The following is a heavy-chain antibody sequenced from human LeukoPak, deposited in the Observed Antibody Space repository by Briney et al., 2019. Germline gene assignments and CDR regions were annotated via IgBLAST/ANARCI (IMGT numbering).Heavy chain of an antibody. CDR2: FDPEDGET. CDR1: GYTLTELS. Sequence: ASVKVSCKVSGYTLTELSMHWVRQAPGKGLEWMGGFDPEDGETIYAQKFQGRVNMTEDTSTGTAYMELSSLRSEDTAVYYCATEGSYYDFWSGHDAFDIWGQGTMVTVSS. CDR3: ATEGSYYDFWSGHDAFDI. J-gene: IGHJ3*02. V-gene: IGHV1-24*01. D-gene: IGHD3-3*01.